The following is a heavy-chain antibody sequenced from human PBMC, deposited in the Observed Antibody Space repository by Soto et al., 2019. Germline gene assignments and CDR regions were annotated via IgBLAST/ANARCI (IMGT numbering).Heavy chain of an antibody. Sequence: QVQLVQSGAEMKKPGASVKVSCKASGYTFTNYGLNWVRQAPGQGPEWMGWISGYNGDTKYSQTLQGRVTMTTDTSTSTAYMELRSLRSDDTAVYYCARGGSCWSAEYYQHWGQGTLVIVSS. CDR1: GYTFTNYG. J-gene: IGHJ1*01. V-gene: IGHV1-18*04. CDR3: ARGGSCWSAEYYQH. CDR2: ISGYNGDT. D-gene: IGHD6-13*01.